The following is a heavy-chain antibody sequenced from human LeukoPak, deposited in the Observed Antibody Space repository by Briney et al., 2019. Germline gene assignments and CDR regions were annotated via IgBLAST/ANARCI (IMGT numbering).Heavy chain of an antibody. Sequence: PSETLSLTCTVSGGSISSSGYYWGWIRQPPGKGLEWIASIYYSGSTYYNPSLKSRVTISVDTSKNQLSLKLSSLTAADTAVYYCARHEYSGSYYGLSWFDPWGQGTLVTISS. CDR1: GGSISSSGYY. D-gene: IGHD1-26*01. J-gene: IGHJ5*02. V-gene: IGHV4-39*01. CDR2: IYYSGST. CDR3: ARHEYSGSYYGLSWFDP.